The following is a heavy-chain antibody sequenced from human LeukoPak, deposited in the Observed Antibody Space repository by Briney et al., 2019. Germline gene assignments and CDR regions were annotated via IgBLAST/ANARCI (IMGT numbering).Heavy chain of an antibody. CDR3: ARRPGYSGYDPNWFDP. CDR1: GYTFTSYG. J-gene: IGHJ5*02. D-gene: IGHD5-12*01. CDR2: ISAYNGNT. V-gene: IGHV1-18*04. Sequence: ASVTVSCKASGYTFTSYGISWVRQAPGQGLKWIGWISAYNGNTNYAQKLQGRVTMTTDTSTSTAYMELRSLRSDDTAAYYCARRPGYSGYDPNWFDPWGQGTLVTVSS.